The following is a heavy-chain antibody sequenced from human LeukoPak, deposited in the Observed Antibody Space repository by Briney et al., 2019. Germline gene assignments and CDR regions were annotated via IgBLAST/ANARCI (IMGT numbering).Heavy chain of an antibody. CDR1: GFTVSNNG. CDR2: ISGTGGST. Sequence: GGSLRLSCAASGFTVSNNGLSWFRQAPGKGLEWVSDISGTGGSTYYADSMKGRFTVSRDNSKNTLYLQMNSLRAEDTAVYYATGHGSSSYWGQGTLVTVSS. V-gene: IGHV3-23*01. D-gene: IGHD6-13*01. CDR3: TGHGSSSY. J-gene: IGHJ4*02.